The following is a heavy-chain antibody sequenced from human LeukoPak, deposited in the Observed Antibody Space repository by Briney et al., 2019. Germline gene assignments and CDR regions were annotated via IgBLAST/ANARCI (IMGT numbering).Heavy chain of an antibody. Sequence: PGGSRRLSCAASGFMFSSHVMNWVRQAPGQGLEWVAVISFDGSNQYYADSVKGRFTIYRDNFKNTVYLQMNSLRAEETAVYYCAKSHPPTVTTEEGEYLQHWGQGTLVTVSS. J-gene: IGHJ1*01. V-gene: IGHV3-30*18. CDR1: GFMFSSHV. CDR3: AKSHPPTVTTEEGEYLQH. CDR2: ISFDGSNQ. D-gene: IGHD4-17*01.